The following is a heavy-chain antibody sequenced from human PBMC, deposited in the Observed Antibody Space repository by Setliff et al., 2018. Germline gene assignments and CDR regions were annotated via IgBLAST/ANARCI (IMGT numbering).Heavy chain of an antibody. D-gene: IGHD3-3*01. CDR1: GFSFSDHS. J-gene: IGHJ4*02. Sequence: GGSLRLSCATSGFSFSDHSMDWVRQAPGKGLEWVSTVSVSGDNTYYTDSVKGRFTTSRDNSKNTLSLQMSSLRTEDTAIYFCAGQGPIFGSGLIPGFDQWGQGTMVTVSS. CDR2: VSVSGDNT. CDR3: AGQGPIFGSGLIPGFDQ. V-gene: IGHV3-23*01.